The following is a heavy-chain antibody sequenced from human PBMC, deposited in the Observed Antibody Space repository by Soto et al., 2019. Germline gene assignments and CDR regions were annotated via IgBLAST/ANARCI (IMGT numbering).Heavy chain of an antibody. J-gene: IGHJ5*02. CDR2: INPSGGST. D-gene: IGHD3-10*01. Sequence: ASVKVSCKASGYTFTIYYMHCVLQSPLQGLEWMGIINPSGGSTSYAQKFQGRVTMTRDTSTSTVYTELSSLRSEDTAVYYCARDSSGSYTYNWFDPWGQGTLVTVSS. CDR3: ARDSSGSYTYNWFDP. V-gene: IGHV1-46*01. CDR1: GYTFTIYY.